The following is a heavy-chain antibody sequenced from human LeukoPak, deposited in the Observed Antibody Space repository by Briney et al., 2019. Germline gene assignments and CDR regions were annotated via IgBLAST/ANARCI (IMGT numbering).Heavy chain of an antibody. Sequence: SETLSLTCAVYGGSFSGYYWSWIRQPPGKGLEWIGEVSHSGSTNYNPSLKSRVTISLDTSKNQFSLKLSSVTAADTAVYYCTRRRGRIYYFDYWGQGTLVTVSS. J-gene: IGHJ4*02. D-gene: IGHD6-6*01. V-gene: IGHV4-34*01. CDR3: TRRRGRIYYFDY. CDR1: GGSFSGYY. CDR2: VSHSGST.